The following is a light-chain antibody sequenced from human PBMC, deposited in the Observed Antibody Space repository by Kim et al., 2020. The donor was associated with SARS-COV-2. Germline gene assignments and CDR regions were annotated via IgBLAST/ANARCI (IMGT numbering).Light chain of an antibody. CDR3: QQYNNYPYT. Sequence: SASVGDRVTITCRASKSISTWLAWYQQKPGKAPKLLIYKASNLESGVPSRFSGSGSGTEFTLTISSLQPDDFATYYCQQYNNYPYTFGQGTKLEI. J-gene: IGKJ2*01. V-gene: IGKV1-5*03. CDR1: KSISTW. CDR2: KAS.